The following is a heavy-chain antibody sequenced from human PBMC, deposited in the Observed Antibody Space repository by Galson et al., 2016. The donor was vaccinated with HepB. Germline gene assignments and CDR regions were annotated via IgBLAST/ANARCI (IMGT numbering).Heavy chain of an antibody. Sequence: SETLSLTCTVSGGSISGDYWNWIRQSPGKGPEWLAYIYYGSTHYNPSLASRITVSVDTSKNQFSLKLSSVTAADTAVYYCARCSRSSAYYYYGMDVWGQGTTVIVSS. CDR3: ARCSRSSAYYYYGMDV. J-gene: IGHJ6*02. D-gene: IGHD6-6*01. CDR2: IYYGST. V-gene: IGHV4-59*12. CDR1: GGSISGDY.